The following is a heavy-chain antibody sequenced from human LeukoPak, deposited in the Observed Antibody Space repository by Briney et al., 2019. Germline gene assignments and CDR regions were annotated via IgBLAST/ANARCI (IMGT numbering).Heavy chain of an antibody. CDR2: IYKSGST. V-gene: IGHV4-4*07. CDR3: ARGNYSDGSIRFDY. D-gene: IGHD3-22*01. CDR1: GGSISSYY. J-gene: IGHJ4*02. Sequence: SETLSLTCTVSGGSISSYYWSWIRQPAGKGLEWIGRIYKSGSTKYNPSLKSRVTISVDTSNNQFSLRLSSVTAADTAVYYCARGNYSDGSIRFDYWGQGTLVTVSS.